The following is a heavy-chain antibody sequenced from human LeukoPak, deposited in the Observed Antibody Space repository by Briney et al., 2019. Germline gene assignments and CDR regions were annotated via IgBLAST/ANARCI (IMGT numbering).Heavy chain of an antibody. J-gene: IGHJ4*02. CDR2: ISSSGSTI. Sequence: GGSLRLSCAASGFTFSDYYMSWIRQAPGKGLEWVSYISSSGSTIYYADSVKGRFTISRDNAKNSLYLQMNSLRVDDTAIYYWSRTAYYTSGWWADYWGQGTLVTVSS. V-gene: IGHV3-11*04. D-gene: IGHD6-19*01. CDR3: SRTAYYTSGWWADY. CDR1: GFTFSDYY.